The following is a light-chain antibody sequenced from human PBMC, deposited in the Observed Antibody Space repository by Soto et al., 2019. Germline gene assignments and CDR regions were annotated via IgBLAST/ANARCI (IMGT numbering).Light chain of an antibody. CDR1: QSVSSSY. V-gene: IGKV3-20*01. Sequence: EIVLTHSPGTLSLSPGERATLSCRASQSVSSSYLAWYQQKPGQAPRLLIYGASSRATGIPARFSGGGSGTDFTLTISRLEPEDFAVYYCQHYGSSLWTFGRGTKVDIK. J-gene: IGKJ1*01. CDR2: GAS. CDR3: QHYGSSLWT.